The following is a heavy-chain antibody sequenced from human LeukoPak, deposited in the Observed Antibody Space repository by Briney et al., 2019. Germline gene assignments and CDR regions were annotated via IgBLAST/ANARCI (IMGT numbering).Heavy chain of an antibody. CDR3: ATVRRIGSGWYRNHCYFDY. J-gene: IGHJ4*02. CDR1: GYTLTELS. Sequence: GASVKVSCKVSGYTLTELSMHWVRQAPGKGLEWMGGFDPEDGETIYAQKFQGRVTMTEDTSTDTAYMELSSLRSEDTAVYYCATVRRIGSGWYRNHCYFDYWGQGTLVTVSS. D-gene: IGHD6-19*01. CDR2: FDPEDGET. V-gene: IGHV1-24*01.